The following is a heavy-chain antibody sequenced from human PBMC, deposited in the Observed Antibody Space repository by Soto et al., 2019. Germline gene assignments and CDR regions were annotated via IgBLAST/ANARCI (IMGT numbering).Heavy chain of an antibody. V-gene: IGHV3-30*18. CDR2: MSSDGSKI. Sequence: QVQLVESGGGAVQPGESLSLSCVASGFDFIYYAMHWVRQAPGKGLESVAVMSSDGSKIHHTDSVKGRFTISRDNSKNTLYLQMNSLRKEDTAVYFCAKDEGVGGTLGLFDYWGQGTLVSVSS. CDR1: GFDFIYYA. CDR3: AKDEGVGGTLGLFDY. D-gene: IGHD1-26*01. J-gene: IGHJ4*02.